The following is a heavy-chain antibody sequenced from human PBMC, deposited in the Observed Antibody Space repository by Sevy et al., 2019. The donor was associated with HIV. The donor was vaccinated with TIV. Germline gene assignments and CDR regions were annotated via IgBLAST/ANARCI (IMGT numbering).Heavy chain of an antibody. CDR3: VREGVGGYSYSLDC. J-gene: IGHJ4*02. CDR1: GFTFSVYW. Sequence: GGSLRLSCAASGFTFSVYWMSWVRQAPGKGLEWVATMKEDGSDKDYVDSVKGRFTISRDNAKNSLNLQMNSRRAGDTAVYYCVREGVGGYSYSLDCWGQGTLVTVSS. CDR2: MKEDGSDK. D-gene: IGHD5-18*01. V-gene: IGHV3-7*01.